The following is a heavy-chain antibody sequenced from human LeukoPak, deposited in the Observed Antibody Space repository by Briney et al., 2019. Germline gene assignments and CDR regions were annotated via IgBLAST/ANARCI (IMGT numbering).Heavy chain of an antibody. D-gene: IGHD1-1*01. Sequence: ASVKVSCKASGGSFSSYAITWVRQAPGQGIEWMGGVTPIFGVADYAQKFQGRVTITADVSTSTAYMEVSSLRSEDTAVYYCAREVECGTHEDIWFDPWGQGTLVTVSS. J-gene: IGHJ5*02. CDR3: AREVECGTHEDIWFDP. CDR1: GGSFSSYA. CDR2: VTPIFGVA. V-gene: IGHV1-69*13.